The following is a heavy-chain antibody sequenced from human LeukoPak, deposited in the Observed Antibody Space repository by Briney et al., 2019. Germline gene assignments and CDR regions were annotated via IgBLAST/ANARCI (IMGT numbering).Heavy chain of an antibody. Sequence: SETLSLTCTVSGYSISSGYYWGWIRQPPGKGLEWIGSIYHSGSTYYNPSLKSRVTISVDTSKNQFSLKLSSVTAADTAVYYCASPYYYDSSGSSGYYYYYMDVWGKGTTVTVSS. CDR3: ASPYYYDSSGSSGYYYYYMDV. V-gene: IGHV4-38-2*02. J-gene: IGHJ6*03. D-gene: IGHD3-22*01. CDR2: IYHSGST. CDR1: GYSISSGYY.